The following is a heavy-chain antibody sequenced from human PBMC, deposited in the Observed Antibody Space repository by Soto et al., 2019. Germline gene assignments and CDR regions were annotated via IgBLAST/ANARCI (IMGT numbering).Heavy chain of an antibody. CDR3: ATGFRDRFWSGYYTGYYYYYMDV. D-gene: IGHD3-3*01. CDR1: GYTLTELS. CDR2: FDPEDGET. V-gene: IGHV1-24*01. Sequence: ASVKVSCKVSGYTLTELSMHWVRQAPGKGLEWMGGFDPEDGETIYAQKFQGRVTMTEDTSTDTAYMELSSLRSEDTAVYYCATGFRDRFWSGYYTGYYYYYMDVWGKGTTVTVSS. J-gene: IGHJ6*03.